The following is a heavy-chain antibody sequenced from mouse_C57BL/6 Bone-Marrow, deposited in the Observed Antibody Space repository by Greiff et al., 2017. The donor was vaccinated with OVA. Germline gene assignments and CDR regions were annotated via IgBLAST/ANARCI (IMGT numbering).Heavy chain of an antibody. Sequence: VQLQQSGAELVRPGASVKLSCTASGFNIKDDYMHWVKQRPEQGLEWIGWIDPENGDTEYASKFQGKATITADTSSNTAYLQLSSLTSEDTAVYYCTPVYYYCSRFACWGQGTLVTVSA. J-gene: IGHJ3*01. CDR1: GFNIKDDY. CDR3: TPVYYYCSRFAC. D-gene: IGHD1-1*01. V-gene: IGHV14-4*01. CDR2: IDPENGDT.